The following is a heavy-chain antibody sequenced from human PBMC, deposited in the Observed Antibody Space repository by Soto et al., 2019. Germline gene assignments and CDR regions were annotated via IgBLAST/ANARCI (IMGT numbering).Heavy chain of an antibody. Sequence: QVQLVQSGAEVKKPGSSVKVSCKASGGTFSSYTISWVRQAPGQGLEWMGRIIPILGIANYAQKFQGRATITADKSTSTAYMELSSLRSEDTAVYYCAREAFNIVATIEDYWGQGTLVTVSS. J-gene: IGHJ4*02. D-gene: IGHD5-12*01. CDR2: IIPILGIA. CDR1: GGTFSSYT. CDR3: AREAFNIVATIEDY. V-gene: IGHV1-69*08.